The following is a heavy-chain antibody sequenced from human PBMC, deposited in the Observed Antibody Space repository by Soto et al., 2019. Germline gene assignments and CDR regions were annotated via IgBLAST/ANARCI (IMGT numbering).Heavy chain of an antibody. Sequence: SETLSLTCAVSGGSISSGGYSWSWIRQPPGKGLEWIGYIYHSGSTYYNPSLKSRVTISVDRSKNQFSLKLSSVTAADTAVYYCARAGGGGVRGTHNWFDPWGQGTPVTVSS. V-gene: IGHV4-30-2*01. D-gene: IGHD3-10*01. J-gene: IGHJ5*02. CDR2: IYHSGST. CDR3: ARAGGGGVRGTHNWFDP. CDR1: GGSISSGGYS.